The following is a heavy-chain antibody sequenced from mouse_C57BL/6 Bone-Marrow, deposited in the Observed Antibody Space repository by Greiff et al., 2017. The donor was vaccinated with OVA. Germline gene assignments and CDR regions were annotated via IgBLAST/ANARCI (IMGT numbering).Heavy chain of an antibody. CDR1: GYTFTSYG. Sequence: QVQLQQSGAELARPGASVKLSCKASGYTFTSYGISWVKQRTGQGLEWIGEIYPRSGNTYYNEKFQGKATLTADKSSSTAYMELRSLTSEDSAVYFCARFLYYGSSYGGYYFDYWGQGTTLTVSS. J-gene: IGHJ2*01. D-gene: IGHD1-1*01. CDR3: ARFLYYGSSYGGYYFDY. CDR2: IYPRSGNT. V-gene: IGHV1-81*01.